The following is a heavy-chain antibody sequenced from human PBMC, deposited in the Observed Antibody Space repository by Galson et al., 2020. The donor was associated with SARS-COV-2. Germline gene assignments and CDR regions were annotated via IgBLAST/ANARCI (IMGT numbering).Heavy chain of an antibody. V-gene: IGHV3-48*03. D-gene: IGHD2-15*01. CDR3: VRRGGSAWFDN. J-gene: IGHJ5*02. CDR1: SSYE. CDR2: IGSSGSPI. Sequence: SSYEMNWLRQAPGKGLEWVANIGSSGSPIYYADSVKGRFTISRDNAKNSLYLQMNSLRAEDTAVYYCVRRGGSAWFDNWGQGTLVTVSS.